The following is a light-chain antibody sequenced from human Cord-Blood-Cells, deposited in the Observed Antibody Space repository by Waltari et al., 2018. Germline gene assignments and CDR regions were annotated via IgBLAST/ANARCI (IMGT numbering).Light chain of an antibody. V-gene: IGKV2-28*01. CDR2: WGS. CDR1: QSLLHSNGYNY. J-gene: IGKJ4*01. CDR3: MQALQTPT. Sequence: DIVMTQSPLSLPVTPVEPASISCRSSQSLLHSNGYNYLDWYLQKPGQSPQLLIYWGSNRASGVPDRFSGSGSGTDFTLKISRVEAEDVGVYYCMQALQTPTFGGGTKVEIK.